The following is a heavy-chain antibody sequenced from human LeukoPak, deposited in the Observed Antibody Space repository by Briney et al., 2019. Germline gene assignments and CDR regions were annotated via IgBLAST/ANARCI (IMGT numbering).Heavy chain of an antibody. CDR2: ISFDGSNK. CDR1: GFTFSNYG. J-gene: IGHJ4*02. V-gene: IGHV3-30*03. CDR3: ARVTAAIVDS. D-gene: IGHD6-25*01. Sequence: GGSLRLSCAASGFTFSNYGMHWVRQAPGKGLEWVAVISFDGSNKYYADSVKGRFTISRDNSKNTLYLQMNSLRTEDTAVYFCARVTAAIVDSWGQGTLVTVSS.